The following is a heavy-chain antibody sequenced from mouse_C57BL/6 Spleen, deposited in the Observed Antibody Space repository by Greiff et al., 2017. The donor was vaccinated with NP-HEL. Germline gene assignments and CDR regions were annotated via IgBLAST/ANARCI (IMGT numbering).Heavy chain of an antibody. D-gene: IGHD2-4*01. CDR2: ISYDGSN. V-gene: IGHV3-6*01. CDR3: ASQIYYDHDGLAY. CDR1: GYSITSGYY. J-gene: IGHJ3*01. Sequence: DVQLQESGPGLVKPSQSLSLTCSVTGYSITSGYYWNWIRQFPGNKLEWMGYISYDGSNNYNPSLKNRISITRDTSKNQFFLKLNSVTTEDTATYYCASQIYYDHDGLAYWGQGTLVTVSA.